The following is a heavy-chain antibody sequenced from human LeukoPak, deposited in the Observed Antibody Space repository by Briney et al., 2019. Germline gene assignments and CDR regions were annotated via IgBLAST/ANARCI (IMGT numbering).Heavy chain of an antibody. CDR2: IYYSGST. J-gene: IGHJ6*03. CDR3: ARTTEGGYSYGYFYYYYMDV. Sequence: SETLSLTCTVSGGSISSDYWSWIRQPPGKGLEWIGYIYYSGSTNYNPSLKSRVTISVDMSKNQFSLKLRSVTAADTAVYYCARTTEGGYSYGYFYYYYMDVWGKGTTVTISS. CDR1: GGSISSDY. D-gene: IGHD5-18*01. V-gene: IGHV4-59*01.